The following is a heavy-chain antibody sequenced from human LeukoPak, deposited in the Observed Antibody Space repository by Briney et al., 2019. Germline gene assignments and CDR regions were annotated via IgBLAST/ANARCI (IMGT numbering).Heavy chain of an antibody. J-gene: IGHJ4*02. CDR3: ARAATIFGVVIPDY. CDR1: GFTFSSYG. CDR2: IWYDGSNK. D-gene: IGHD3-3*01. Sequence: GGSLRLSCAASGFTFSSYGMHWVRQAPGKGLEWVAVIWYDGSNKYYADSVKGRFTISRDNSKNTLYLQMNSLRAEDTAVYYCARAATIFGVVIPDYWGREPWSPSPQ. V-gene: IGHV3-33*01.